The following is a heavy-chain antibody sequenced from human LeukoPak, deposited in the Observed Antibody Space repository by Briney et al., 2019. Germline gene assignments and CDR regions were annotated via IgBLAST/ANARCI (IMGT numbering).Heavy chain of an antibody. Sequence: SETLSLTCTVSGGSISSGDYYWSWIRQPPGTGLEWIGYIYYSGSTYYNPSLKSRVTISVDTSKNQFSLKLNSVTPEDTAVYYCAREFEHQLAYDAFDIWGQGTMVTVSS. CDR2: IYYSGST. CDR1: GGSISSGDYY. CDR3: AREFEHQLAYDAFDI. D-gene: IGHD6-13*01. V-gene: IGHV4-30-4*01. J-gene: IGHJ3*02.